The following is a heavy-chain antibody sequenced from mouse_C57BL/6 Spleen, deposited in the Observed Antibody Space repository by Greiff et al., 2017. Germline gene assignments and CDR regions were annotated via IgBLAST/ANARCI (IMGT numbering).Heavy chain of an antibody. CDR2: INPGSGGT. Sequence: VQLQESGAELVRPGTSVKVSCKASGYAFTNYLIEWVKQRPGQGLEWIGVINPGSGGTNYNEKFKGKATLTADKSSSTAYMQLSSLTSEDSAVYFCARGGSYSYYFDYWGQGTTLTVSS. J-gene: IGHJ2*01. CDR3: ARGGSYSYYFDY. V-gene: IGHV1-54*01. CDR1: GYAFTNYL. D-gene: IGHD1-1*01.